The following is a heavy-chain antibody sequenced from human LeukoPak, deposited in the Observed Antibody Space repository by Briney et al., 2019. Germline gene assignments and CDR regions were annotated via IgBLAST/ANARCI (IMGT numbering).Heavy chain of an antibody. J-gene: IGHJ4*02. CDR3: ASDFYCTNGVCYLNYFDY. Sequence: SVKVSCKASGGTFSSYAISWVRQAPGQGLEWMGRIIPILGIANYAQKFQGRVTITADKSTSTAYMELSSLRSEDTAVYYCASDFYCTNGVCYLNYFDYWGQGTLVTVSS. V-gene: IGHV1-69*04. CDR1: GGTFSSYA. CDR2: IIPILGIA. D-gene: IGHD2-8*01.